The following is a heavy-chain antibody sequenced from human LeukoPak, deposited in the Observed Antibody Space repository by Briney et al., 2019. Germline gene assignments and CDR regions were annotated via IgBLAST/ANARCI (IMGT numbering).Heavy chain of an antibody. CDR2: INHSGST. CDR3: ARGEIVGATTSSFDY. Sequence: SETLSLTCAVYGGSFSGYYWSWIRQPPGKGLEWIGEINHSGSTNYNPSLKSRVTISVDTSKNRFSLKLSSVTAADTAVYYCARGEIVGATTSSFDYWGQGTLVTVSS. V-gene: IGHV4-34*01. CDR1: GGSFSGYY. D-gene: IGHD1-26*01. J-gene: IGHJ4*02.